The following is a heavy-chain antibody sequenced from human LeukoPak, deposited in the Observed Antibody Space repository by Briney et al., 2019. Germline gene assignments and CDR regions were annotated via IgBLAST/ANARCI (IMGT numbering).Heavy chain of an antibody. V-gene: IGHV1-69*01. Sequence: EASVKVSCKASGGTFSSYAISWVRQAPGQGLEWMGGTIPIFGTANYAQKFQGRVTITADESTSTAYMELSSLRSEDTAVYYCARYYYDSSGYHDPIDYWGQGTLVTVSS. J-gene: IGHJ4*02. CDR3: ARYYYDSSGYHDPIDY. D-gene: IGHD3-22*01. CDR2: TIPIFGTA. CDR1: GGTFSSYA.